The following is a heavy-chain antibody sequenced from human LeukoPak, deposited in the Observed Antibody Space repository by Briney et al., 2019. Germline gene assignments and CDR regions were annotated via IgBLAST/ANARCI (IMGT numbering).Heavy chain of an antibody. V-gene: IGHV4-34*01. Sequence: PSETLSLTCAVYGGSFSGYYWSWIRQPPGKGLEWIGEINHSGSTNYTPSLRSRASMSIDKSKSQFSLKLTSVTAADTAVYYCARVETYSSGWYDAFFDYWGQGTLVTVSS. CDR1: GGSFSGYY. D-gene: IGHD6-19*01. CDR3: ARVETYSSGWYDAFFDY. J-gene: IGHJ4*02. CDR2: INHSGST.